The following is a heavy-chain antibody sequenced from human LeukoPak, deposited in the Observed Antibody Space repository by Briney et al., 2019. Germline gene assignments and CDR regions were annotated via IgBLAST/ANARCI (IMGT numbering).Heavy chain of an antibody. CDR3: ATDHPRGDAFDI. Sequence: ASVKVSCKVSGSSITDLSMHWVRQAPGKGLEWMGGFDPEDGETVYAQKFQGRVTMTEDTSMDTAYMELSSLRSDDTAVYYCATDHPRGDAFDIWGQGTMVTVSS. J-gene: IGHJ3*02. V-gene: IGHV1-24*01. CDR1: GSSITDLS. CDR2: FDPEDGET.